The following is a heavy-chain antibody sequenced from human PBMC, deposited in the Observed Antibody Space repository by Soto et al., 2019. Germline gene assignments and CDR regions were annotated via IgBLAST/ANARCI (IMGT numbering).Heavy chain of an antibody. CDR2: ISSSSSTI. CDR3: ASLATFWGVMGHDALDI. D-gene: IGHD3-16*01. Sequence: EVQLVESGGGLVQPGGSLRLSCAVSGFTFSSYSMNWVRQAPGKGLEWVSYISSSSSTIYYADSVKGRFTISRDNAKNSLYLQMNSLRAEDTAVSDCASLATFWGVMGHDALDIWGQGTMVTVSS. CDR1: GFTFSSYS. V-gene: IGHV3-48*01. J-gene: IGHJ3*02.